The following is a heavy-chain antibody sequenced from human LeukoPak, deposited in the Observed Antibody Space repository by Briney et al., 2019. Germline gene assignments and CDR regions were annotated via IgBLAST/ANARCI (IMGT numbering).Heavy chain of an antibody. V-gene: IGHV3-30*02. CDR2: IRYDGSNK. Sequence: GGSLRLSCAASGFTFSTYGMHWVRQAPGKGLEWVAFIRYDGSNKYYADSVKGRFTISRDNAKNSLYLQMNSLRAEDTALYYCARGYGEMATIFDYWGQGTLVTVSS. CDR3: ARGYGEMATIFDY. CDR1: GFTFSTYG. D-gene: IGHD5-24*01. J-gene: IGHJ4*02.